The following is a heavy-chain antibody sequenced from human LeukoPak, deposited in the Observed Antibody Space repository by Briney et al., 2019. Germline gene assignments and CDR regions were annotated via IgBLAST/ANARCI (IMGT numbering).Heavy chain of an antibody. V-gene: IGHV5-51*01. Sequence: GESLKLSCKGFGYSITTYWIAWVRQMPGKGLEWMGIIYPGDSHTRYSPSFQGQVTISADKSISTAYLQWSSLKASDTAMYYCATSSRGYFYYYMDVWRKGTTVTVSS. CDR2: IYPGDSHT. D-gene: IGHD6-6*01. CDR1: GYSITTYW. J-gene: IGHJ6*03. CDR3: ATSSRGYFYYYMDV.